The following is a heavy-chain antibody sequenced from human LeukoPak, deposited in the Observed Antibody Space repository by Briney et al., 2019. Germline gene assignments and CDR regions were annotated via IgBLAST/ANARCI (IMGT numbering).Heavy chain of an antibody. CDR3: ARVPRSYYYYYYMDV. V-gene: IGHV4-61*08. J-gene: IGHJ6*03. Sequence: SETLSLTCAVSGGSLSSGGYSWSWIRQPPGKGLEWLGYIYYSGSSNYNPSLKSRVTMSADTSKNQFSLKLSSVTAADTAVYYCARVPRSYYYYYYMDVWGKGTTVTVSS. CDR2: IYYSGSS. CDR1: GGSLSSGGYS.